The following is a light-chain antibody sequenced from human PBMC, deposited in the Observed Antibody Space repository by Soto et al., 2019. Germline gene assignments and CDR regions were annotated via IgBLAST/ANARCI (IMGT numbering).Light chain of an antibody. V-gene: IGKV3-11*01. CDR3: QQRSNWLT. J-gene: IGKJ4*01. CDR2: DAS. Sequence: EIVLTQSPATLSLSPGERATLSCRASQSVRSYLAWYQQKPGQAPRLLIYDASNRATGIPARFSGSGSGTDFTLTISSLEPEDFAVYYCQQRSNWLTFGGGTQVEIK. CDR1: QSVRSY.